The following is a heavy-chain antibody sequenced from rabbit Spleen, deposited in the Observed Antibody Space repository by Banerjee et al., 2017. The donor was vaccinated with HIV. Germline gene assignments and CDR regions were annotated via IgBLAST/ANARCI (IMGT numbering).Heavy chain of an antibody. Sequence: SLEESGGTLVKPGASLALTCTASGFTLSSYWICWVRQAPGKGLEWIGCIYTGSGSRWYASWAKGRFTISSTSSTTVTLQMTSLTAADTATYFCARDNGSGDYSDVYFNLWGPGTLVTVS. V-gene: IGHV1S40*01. CDR3: ARDNGSGDYSDVYFNL. CDR2: IYTGSGSR. CDR1: GFTLSSYW. J-gene: IGHJ4*01. D-gene: IGHD1-1*01.